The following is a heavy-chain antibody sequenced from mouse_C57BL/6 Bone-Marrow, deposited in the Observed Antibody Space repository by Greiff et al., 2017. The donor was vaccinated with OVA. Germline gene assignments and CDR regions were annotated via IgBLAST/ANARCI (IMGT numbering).Heavy chain of an antibody. CDR3: ARVGLPYAMDY. Sequence: EVKLQESGPGLVKPSQSLSLTCSVTGYSITSGYYWNWIRQFPGNKLEWMGYISYDGSNNYNPTLKNRSPITRDTSYNPFFLKLNSVTTEDTATYYCARVGLPYAMDYWGQGTSVTVSS. CDR2: ISYDGSN. V-gene: IGHV3-6*01. D-gene: IGHD2-4*01. CDR1: GYSITSGYY. J-gene: IGHJ4*01.